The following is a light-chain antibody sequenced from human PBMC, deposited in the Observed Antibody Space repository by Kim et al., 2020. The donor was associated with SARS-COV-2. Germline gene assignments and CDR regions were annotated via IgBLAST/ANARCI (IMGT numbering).Light chain of an antibody. V-gene: IGLV3-1*01. CDR2: QDT. Sequence: SVSPGQTASITCSGDKLGNKYAYWYQQKSGQSPVLVIYQDTKRPSGIPERFSGSNSGNTATLTISGTQAMDEADFYCQAWDNSTVIFGGGTKVTVL. CDR1: KLGNKY. CDR3: QAWDNSTVI. J-gene: IGLJ2*01.